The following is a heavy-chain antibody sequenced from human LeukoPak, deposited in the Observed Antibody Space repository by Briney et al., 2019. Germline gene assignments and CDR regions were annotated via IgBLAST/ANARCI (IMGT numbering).Heavy chain of an antibody. J-gene: IGHJ5*02. CDR2: ISAYNGNT. D-gene: IGHD3-3*01. Sequence: ASVKVSRKVSGYTFTSYGISWVRQAPGQGLEWMGWISAYNGNTNYAQKVQGRVTMTTDTSTSTAYMELRNLRSDDTAVYYCARVELTIFGVVIKGGKFDPWGQGTLVTVSS. V-gene: IGHV1-18*01. CDR1: GYTFTSYG. CDR3: ARVELTIFGVVIKGGKFDP.